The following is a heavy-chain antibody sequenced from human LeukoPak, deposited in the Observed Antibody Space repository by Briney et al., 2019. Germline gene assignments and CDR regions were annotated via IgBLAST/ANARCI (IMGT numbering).Heavy chain of an antibody. CDR3: ARDRWGGSD. J-gene: IGHJ4*02. CDR1: GGSISSYY. D-gene: IGHD3-10*01. V-gene: IGHV4-59*01. Sequence: PSETLSLTCTVSGGSISSYYWSWIRQPPGKGLEWIGYIYYSGSTNYNPSFKSRVTISVDTSKNQFSLKLSSATAADTAVYYCARDRWGGSDWGQGTLVTVSS. CDR2: IYYSGST.